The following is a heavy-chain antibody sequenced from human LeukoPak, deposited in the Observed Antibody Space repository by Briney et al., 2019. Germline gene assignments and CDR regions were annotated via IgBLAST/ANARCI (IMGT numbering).Heavy chain of an antibody. V-gene: IGHV3-33*06. Sequence: GGSLRLSCAALEFTFSSNGMHWFRQAPGKGLEWVAVIWYDGSNKYYADSVKGRFTISRDNSKNTLYLQMNSLRAEDTAVYYCAKGGTSKQWLVGGAFDIWGQGTMVTVSS. CDR3: AKGGTSKQWLVGGAFDI. J-gene: IGHJ3*02. CDR1: EFTFSSNG. D-gene: IGHD6-19*01. CDR2: IWYDGSNK.